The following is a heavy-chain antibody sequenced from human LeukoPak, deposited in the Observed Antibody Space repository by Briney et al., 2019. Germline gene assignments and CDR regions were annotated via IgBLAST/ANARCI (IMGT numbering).Heavy chain of an antibody. Sequence: PSETLSLTCAVSGGSIISSSYNWGWIRQPPGKGLEWIGTIYHSGTTYYNPSLKSRVTISVDTSKNQFSLKLSSVTAADTAVYYCASQYSSSSYGMDVWGQGTTVTVSS. CDR2: IYHSGTT. CDR1: GGSIISSSYN. D-gene: IGHD6-6*01. CDR3: ASQYSSSSYGMDV. J-gene: IGHJ6*02. V-gene: IGHV4-39*01.